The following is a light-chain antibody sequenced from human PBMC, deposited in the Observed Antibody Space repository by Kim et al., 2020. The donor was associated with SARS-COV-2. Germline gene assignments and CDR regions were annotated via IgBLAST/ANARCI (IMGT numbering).Light chain of an antibody. Sequence: ASTGDRVTITCRASQGISSYLAWYQQKPGKAPKLLIYAASTLQSGVPSRFSGSGSGTDFTLAISCLQSEDFATYYCQQYYSYPYSFGQGTKLEIK. CDR1: QGISSY. CDR3: QQYYSYPYS. J-gene: IGKJ2*03. V-gene: IGKV1-8*01. CDR2: AAS.